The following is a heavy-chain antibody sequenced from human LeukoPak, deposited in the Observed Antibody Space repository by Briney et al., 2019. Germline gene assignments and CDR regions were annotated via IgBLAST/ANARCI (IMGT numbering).Heavy chain of an antibody. V-gene: IGHV4-34*01. CDR1: GGSFSGYY. J-gene: IGHJ4*02. D-gene: IGHD7-27*01. CDR2: ISHSGGT. Sequence: PSETLSLTCAVYGGSFSGYYWSWIRQPPGKGLEWIGDISHSGGTDYNPSLKSRVTISVDTSRNQFSLKVSSVTAADTAVYYWARGRHWGAGADYWGQGTLVSVSS. CDR3: ARGRHWGAGADY.